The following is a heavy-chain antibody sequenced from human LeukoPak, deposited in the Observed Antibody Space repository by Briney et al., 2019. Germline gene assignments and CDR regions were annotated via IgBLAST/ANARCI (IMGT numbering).Heavy chain of an antibody. Sequence: SETLSLTCAVYGGSFSGYYWSWIRQPPGKGLEWIGEINHSGSTNYNPSLKSRVTISVDTSKNQFSLKLSSVTAADTAVYYCASFDLTWATFDIWGQGTIVTASS. CDR3: ASFDLTWATFDI. D-gene: IGHD2/OR15-2a*01. CDR1: GGSFSGYY. CDR2: INHSGST. J-gene: IGHJ3*02. V-gene: IGHV4-34*01.